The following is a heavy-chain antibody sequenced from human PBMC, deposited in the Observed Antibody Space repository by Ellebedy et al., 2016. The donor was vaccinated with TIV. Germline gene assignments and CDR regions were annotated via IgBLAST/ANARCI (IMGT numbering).Heavy chain of an antibody. J-gene: IGHJ4*02. D-gene: IGHD1-26*01. CDR2: INPNSGGT. Sequence: ASVKVSXXASGYTFTGYYMHWVRQAPGQGLEWMGWINPNSGGTNYAQKFQGRVTMTRDTSISTAYMELSRLRSDDAAVYYCARGGGSYYYFDYWGQGTLVTVSS. V-gene: IGHV1-2*02. CDR1: GYTFTGYY. CDR3: ARGGGSYYYFDY.